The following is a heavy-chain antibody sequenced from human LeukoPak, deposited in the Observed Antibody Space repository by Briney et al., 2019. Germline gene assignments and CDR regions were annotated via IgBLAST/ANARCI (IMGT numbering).Heavy chain of an antibody. CDR3: AKVQSGRFLEWLSGIDY. J-gene: IGHJ4*02. Sequence: GSLRLSCAASGFTFSSYWMSWIRQPPGKGLEWIGEINHSGSTNYNPSLKSRVTISVDTSKNQFSLKLSSVTAADTAVYYCAKVQSGRFLEWLSGIDYWGQGTLVTVSS. CDR1: GFTFSSYW. D-gene: IGHD3-3*01. CDR2: INHSGST. V-gene: IGHV4-34*01.